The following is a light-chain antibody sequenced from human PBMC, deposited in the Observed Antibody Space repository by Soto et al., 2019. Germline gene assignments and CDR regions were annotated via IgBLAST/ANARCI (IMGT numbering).Light chain of an antibody. CDR3: QQSYSTPWT. J-gene: IGKJ1*01. CDR2: AAS. CDR1: QSISSY. V-gene: IGKV1-39*01. Sequence: DIQMTQSPSSLSASVGDRVTITCRARQSISSYLNWYQQKPGKAPKLLIHAASSLQSGVPSRFSGSGSGTDFTLTISRLQPEDFATYYCQQSYSTPWTFGQGTKVEIK.